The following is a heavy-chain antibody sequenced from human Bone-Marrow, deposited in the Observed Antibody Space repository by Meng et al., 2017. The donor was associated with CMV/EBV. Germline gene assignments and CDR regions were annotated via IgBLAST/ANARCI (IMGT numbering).Heavy chain of an antibody. J-gene: IGHJ4*02. V-gene: IGHV4-4*02. D-gene: IGHD2-2*01. CDR3: ARSAFEIVPAATGY. CDR1: GASINSNDW. Sequence: GSLRLSCAVSGASINSNDWWSWVRQPPGKGLEWIGEIHHSGIANHHPSLKSRVTMSVDKSKGQFSLNMYSVTAADTAVYYCARSAFEIVPAATGYWGQGTLVTVSS. CDR2: IHHSGIA.